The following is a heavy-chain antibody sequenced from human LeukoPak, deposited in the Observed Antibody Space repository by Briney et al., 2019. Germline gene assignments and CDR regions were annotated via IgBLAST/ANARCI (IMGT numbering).Heavy chain of an antibody. J-gene: IGHJ6*03. D-gene: IGHD3-10*01. V-gene: IGHV3-15*01. CDR2: IKSKTDGGTT. CDR1: GFTFSNYA. CDR3: TTALHYGSGSYRHSYYYYMDV. Sequence: PGGSLRLSCTTSGFTFSNYAMSWVRQAPGKGLEWVGRIKSKTDGGTTDYAAPVKGRFTISRDDSKNTLYLQMNSLKTEDTAVYYCTTALHYGSGSYRHSYYYYMDVWGKGTTVTISS.